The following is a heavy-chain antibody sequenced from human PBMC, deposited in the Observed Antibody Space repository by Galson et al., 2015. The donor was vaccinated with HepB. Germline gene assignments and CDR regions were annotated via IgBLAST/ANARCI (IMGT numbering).Heavy chain of an antibody. CDR3: AKGYCSGGSCPWNYFDY. CDR2: ISGSGGST. V-gene: IGHV3-23*01. J-gene: IGHJ4*02. Sequence: SLRLSCAASGFTFSSYAMSWVRQAPGKGLEWVSAISGSGGSTYYADSVKGRFTISRDNSKNTLYLQMNSLRAEDTAVYYCAKGYCSGGSCPWNYFDYWGQGTLVTVSS. CDR1: GFTFSSYA. D-gene: IGHD2-15*01.